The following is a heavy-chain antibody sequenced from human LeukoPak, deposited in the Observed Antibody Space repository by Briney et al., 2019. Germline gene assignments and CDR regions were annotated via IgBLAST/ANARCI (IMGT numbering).Heavy chain of an antibody. V-gene: IGHV2-70*11. CDR1: GFSLSTSGMC. J-gene: IGHJ6*03. Sequence: SGPTLVKPTQTLTLTCTFSGFSLSTSGMCVSWIRQPPGKALEWLARIDWDDDKYYSTSLKTRLTISKDTSKNQVVLTMTNMDPVDTATYYCARIRTVVVPAAPYYYYYYMDVWGKGTTVTISS. CDR3: ARIRTVVVPAAPYYYYYYMDV. D-gene: IGHD2-2*01. CDR2: IDWDDDK.